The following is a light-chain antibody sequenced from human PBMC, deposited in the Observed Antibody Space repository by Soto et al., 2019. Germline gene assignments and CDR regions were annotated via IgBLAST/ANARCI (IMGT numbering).Light chain of an antibody. CDR2: ASS. CDR1: QSIGRF. Sequence: DIPMTQSPSSLSASVGDRVTISCRASQSIGRFLNWYQQKPGKAPKLLIYASSTLQGGVPSSFSGSGAGTDFTLTISSLQPDDVATYFCQQSDRTPYTFGQGTKLDIK. CDR3: QQSDRTPYT. J-gene: IGKJ2*01. V-gene: IGKV1-39*01.